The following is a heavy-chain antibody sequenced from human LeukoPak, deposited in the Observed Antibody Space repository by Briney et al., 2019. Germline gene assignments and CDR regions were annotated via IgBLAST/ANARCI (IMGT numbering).Heavy chain of an antibody. CDR2: INSDGSST. CDR3: AKDRIVGAISPAFDI. Sequence: GGSLRLSCAASGFTFSSYWMHWVRQAPGKGLVWVSRINSDGSSTSYADSVKGRFTISRDNAKNTLYLQMNSLRAEDTAVYYCAKDRIVGAISPAFDIWGQGTMVTVSS. D-gene: IGHD1-26*01. V-gene: IGHV3-74*01. J-gene: IGHJ3*02. CDR1: GFTFSSYW.